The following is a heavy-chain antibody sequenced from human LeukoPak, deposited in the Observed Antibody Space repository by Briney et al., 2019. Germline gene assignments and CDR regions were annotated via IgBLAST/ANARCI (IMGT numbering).Heavy chain of an antibody. D-gene: IGHD2-15*01. CDR3: ARGRCSGGSCNDY. CDR1: GFTFSSYS. CDR2: ISSSSSYI. V-gene: IGHV3-21*01. J-gene: IGHJ4*02. Sequence: GGSLRLSCAAYGFTFSSYSMNWVRQAPGKGLEWVSSISSSSSYIYYADSVKGRFTISRDNAKNSLYLQMNSLRAEDTAVYHCARGRCSGGSCNDYWGQGTLVTVSS.